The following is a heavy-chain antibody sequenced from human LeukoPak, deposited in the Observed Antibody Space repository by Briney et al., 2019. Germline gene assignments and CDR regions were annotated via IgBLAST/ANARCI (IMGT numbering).Heavy chain of an antibody. CDR2: IIPILGIA. D-gene: IGHD6-25*01. Sequence: ASVKVSCKASGGTFSSYAISWVRQAPGQGLEWMGRIIPILGIANYAQKFQGRVTITADKSTSTAYMELSGLRSEDTAVYYCARGAATGIDAFDIWGQGTMVTVSS. V-gene: IGHV1-69*04. J-gene: IGHJ3*02. CDR1: GGTFSSYA. CDR3: ARGAATGIDAFDI.